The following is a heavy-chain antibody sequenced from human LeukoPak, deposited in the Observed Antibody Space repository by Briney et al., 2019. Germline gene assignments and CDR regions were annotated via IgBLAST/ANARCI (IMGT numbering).Heavy chain of an antibody. V-gene: IGHV1-2*02. D-gene: IGHD6-19*01. CDR3: AVSYSGGSIFDY. CDR2: INPNSGST. Sequence: ASVKVSCKAPGYTFTGYYIHWVRQAPGQGLEWMGWINPNSGSTSYAQKSQGRVTMTRDTSISIAYMELTSLRSDDTAIYYCAVSYSGGSIFDYWGQGTLVTVSS. J-gene: IGHJ4*02. CDR1: GYTFTGYY.